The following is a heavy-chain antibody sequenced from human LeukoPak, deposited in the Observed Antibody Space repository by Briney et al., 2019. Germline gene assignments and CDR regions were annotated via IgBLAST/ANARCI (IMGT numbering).Heavy chain of an antibody. V-gene: IGHV4-4*07. CDR3: ARSARVEPGTGYYFDS. Sequence: SETLSLTCTVSGGSINGFFWSWMREPAGKGLGWIGRILTNVNTDYNPSLNSRVTMSMDTSRNQFSLKLRSVSAADTAVYYCARSARVEPGTGYYFDSWGRGTLVTVSS. D-gene: IGHD2-15*01. CDR1: GGSINGFF. J-gene: IGHJ4*02. CDR2: ILTNVNT.